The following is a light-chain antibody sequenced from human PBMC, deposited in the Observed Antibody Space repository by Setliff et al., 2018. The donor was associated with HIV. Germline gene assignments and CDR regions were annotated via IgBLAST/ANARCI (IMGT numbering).Light chain of an antibody. CDR2: DVS. CDR1: SSDVGGYDY. V-gene: IGLV2-14*03. Sequence: QSALAQPASVSGSPGQSITISCTGSSSDVGGYDYVSWYQLRPGRAPKLMIYDVSNRPSGVSNRFSGSKSGNTASLTISGLQAEDEADYYCSSYTSSSTLVVFGGGTKVTVL. J-gene: IGLJ2*01. CDR3: SSYTSSSTLVV.